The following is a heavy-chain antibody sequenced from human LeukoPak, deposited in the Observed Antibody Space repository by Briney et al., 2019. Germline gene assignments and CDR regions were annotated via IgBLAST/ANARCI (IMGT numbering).Heavy chain of an antibody. Sequence: GGSLRLSCAASGFTFSSDAMHWVRQAPGKGLEWEAVVSYDGSNKDYADSVRGRFTISRDNSKNTVFLQMNSLRPEDTAVYYCAKEKLPSGYSFLTDYWGQGTLVTVSS. CDR2: VSYDGSNK. D-gene: IGHD5-18*01. CDR1: GFTFSSDA. V-gene: IGHV3-30-3*01. J-gene: IGHJ4*02. CDR3: AKEKLPSGYSFLTDY.